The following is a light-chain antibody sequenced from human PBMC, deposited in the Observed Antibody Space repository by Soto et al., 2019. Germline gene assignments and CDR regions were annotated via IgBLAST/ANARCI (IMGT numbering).Light chain of an antibody. V-gene: IGKV3-20*01. CDR1: QSVRSNF. CDR3: QQYDSSPQT. J-gene: IGKJ1*01. Sequence: EIVLTQSPGSLSLSPGERATLSCRASQSVRSNFLAWYQQKPGHAPRLLIYDADIRATGIPDRFSGSGSGTDFTLTISRLEPEDFAVYYCQQYDSSPQTFGQGTKVEIK. CDR2: DAD.